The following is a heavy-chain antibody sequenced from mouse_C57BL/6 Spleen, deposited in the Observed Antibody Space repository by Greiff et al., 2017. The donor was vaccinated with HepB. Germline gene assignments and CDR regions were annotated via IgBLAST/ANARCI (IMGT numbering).Heavy chain of an antibody. Sequence: EVQLQESGEGLVKPGGSLKLSCAASGFTFSSYAMSWVRQTPEKRLEWVAYISSGGDYIYYADTVKGRFTISRDNARNTLYLQMSSLKSEDTAMYYCTREKYYDYDYAMDYWGQGTSVTVSS. CDR3: TREKYYDYDYAMDY. CDR2: ISSGGDYI. D-gene: IGHD2-4*01. V-gene: IGHV5-9-1*02. J-gene: IGHJ4*01. CDR1: GFTFSSYA.